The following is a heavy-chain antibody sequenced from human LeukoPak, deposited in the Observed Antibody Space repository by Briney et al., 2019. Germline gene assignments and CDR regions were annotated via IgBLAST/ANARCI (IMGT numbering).Heavy chain of an antibody. V-gene: IGHV3-9*03. CDR2: ISWNSGSI. CDR3: AKDTSPDSYGYGGLDY. Sequence: GTSLRLSCAASGFTFDDYAMHWVRQAPGKGLEWVSGISWNSGSIGYADSVKGRFTISRDNAKNSLYLQMNSLRAEDMALYYCAKDTSPDSYGYGGLDYWGQGTPVTVSS. D-gene: IGHD5-18*01. CDR1: GFTFDDYA. J-gene: IGHJ4*02.